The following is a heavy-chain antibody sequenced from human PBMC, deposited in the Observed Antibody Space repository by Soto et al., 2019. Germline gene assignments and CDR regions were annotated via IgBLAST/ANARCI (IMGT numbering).Heavy chain of an antibody. CDR2: IDPSDSYT. D-gene: IGHD3-10*01. J-gene: IGHJ6*02. Sequence: GESLKISCKGSGYSFTSYWISWVRQMPGKGLEWMGRIDPSDSYTNYSPSFQGHVTISADKSISTAYLQWSSLKASDTAMYYCARPGFHYYGSGSYYNAPSLSYGMDVWGQGTTVTVS. CDR1: GYSFTSYW. CDR3: ARPGFHYYGSGSYYNAPSLSYGMDV. V-gene: IGHV5-10-1*01.